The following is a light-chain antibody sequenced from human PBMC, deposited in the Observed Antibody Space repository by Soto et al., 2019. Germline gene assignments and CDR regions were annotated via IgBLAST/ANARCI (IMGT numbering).Light chain of an antibody. J-gene: IGLJ1*01. V-gene: IGLV2-11*01. CDR1: SSDVGGYNY. CDR3: CSHAGSYTLV. CDR2: DVN. Sequence: QSALTQPRSVSGSPGQSVTISCTGTSSDVGGYNYVSWYQQHPGKAPKLMIYDVNKRPSGVPDRFSGSKSGNTASLTISGLQAEDEADYYCCSHAGSYTLVFGTGTKVTVL.